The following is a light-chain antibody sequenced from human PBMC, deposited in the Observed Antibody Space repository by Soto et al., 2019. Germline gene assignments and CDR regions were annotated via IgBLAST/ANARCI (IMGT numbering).Light chain of an antibody. CDR2: AAS. J-gene: IGKJ1*01. Sequence: IPMTQSPSSLSASIGDRVTITCRASQNINNYLNWYQYKPGKAPKLLIYAASSLQSGVPSRFSGSGSGTDFTLTISSLQPEDFATYYCQQSYSTPRTFGQGTKVDIK. V-gene: IGKV1-39*01. CDR3: QQSYSTPRT. CDR1: QNINNY.